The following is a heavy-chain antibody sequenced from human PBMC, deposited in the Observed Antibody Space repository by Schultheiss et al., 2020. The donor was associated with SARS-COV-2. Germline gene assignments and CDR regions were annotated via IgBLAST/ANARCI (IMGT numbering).Heavy chain of an antibody. D-gene: IGHD3-10*01. CDR2: IYTSGST. J-gene: IGHJ4*02. CDR3: ARDTGITMVRGVTPLDY. CDR1: GGSFSGYY. V-gene: IGHV4-59*10. Sequence: GSLRLSCAVYGGSFSGYYWSWIRQPPGKGLEWIGRIYTSGSTNYNPSLKSRVTMSVDTSKNQFSLKLSSVTAADTAVYYCARDTGITMVRGVTPLDYWGQGTLVTVSS.